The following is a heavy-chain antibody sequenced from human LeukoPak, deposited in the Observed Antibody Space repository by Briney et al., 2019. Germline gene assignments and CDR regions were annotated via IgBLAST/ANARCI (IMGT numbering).Heavy chain of an antibody. CDR1: GFTFSNYA. D-gene: IGHD3-10*01. V-gene: IGHV3-23*01. CDR3: AKGSNFYASGSHFDV. J-gene: IGHJ4*02. CDR2: IIGTGSYT. Sequence: GGSLRLSCAASGFTFSNYAMYWVRQVPGKGLEGVLGIIGTGSYTYSADFVKGRFTISRDNSMNTLWLQMNSLRVEDTAVYYCAKGSNFYASGSHFDVWGQGTLVTVSS.